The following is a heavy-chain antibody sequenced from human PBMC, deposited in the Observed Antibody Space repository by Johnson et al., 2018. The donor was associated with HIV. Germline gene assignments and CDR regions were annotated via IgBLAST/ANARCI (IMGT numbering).Heavy chain of an antibody. CDR1: GFTFDDYG. D-gene: IGHD3-16*01. CDR2: INWNGGST. J-gene: IGHJ3*02. CDR3: TTGPMGAFDI. Sequence: EVHLLESGGGLVQPGGSLRLSCAASGFTFDDYGMSWVRQAPGKGLEWVSGINWNGGSTGYADSVKGRFSIFRDNAKNSLALQMNSLRAEDTAVYYCTTGPMGAFDIWGQGTMVTVSS. V-gene: IGHV3-20*04.